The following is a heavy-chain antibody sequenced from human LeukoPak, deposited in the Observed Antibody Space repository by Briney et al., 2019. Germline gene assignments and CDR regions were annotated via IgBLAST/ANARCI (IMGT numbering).Heavy chain of an antibody. V-gene: IGHV4-4*07. D-gene: IGHD6-19*01. J-gene: IGHJ4*02. CDR1: GVSISHYY. CDR3: ARGQWQIDY. CDR2: IDTSGST. Sequence: SETLSLTCTVSGVSISHYYWTWIRQPAGGGLEWIGRIDTSGSTNYNPSLKSRVTMSSDTSSNQFSLNLMSVDAADTAVYYCARGQWQIDYWGQGILVTVSP.